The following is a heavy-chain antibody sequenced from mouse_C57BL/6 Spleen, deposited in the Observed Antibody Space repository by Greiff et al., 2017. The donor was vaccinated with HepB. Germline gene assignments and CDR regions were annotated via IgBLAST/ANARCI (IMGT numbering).Heavy chain of an antibody. J-gene: IGHJ1*03. Sequence: QVQLKQSGAELVRPGTSVKVSCKASGYAFTNYLIEWVKQRPGQGLEWIGVINPGSGGTNYNEKFKGKATLTADKSSSTAYMQLSSLTSEDSAVYFCARGEYYGSSYWYFDVWGTGTTVTVSS. CDR1: GYAFTNYL. V-gene: IGHV1-54*01. CDR3: ARGEYYGSSYWYFDV. D-gene: IGHD1-1*01. CDR2: INPGSGGT.